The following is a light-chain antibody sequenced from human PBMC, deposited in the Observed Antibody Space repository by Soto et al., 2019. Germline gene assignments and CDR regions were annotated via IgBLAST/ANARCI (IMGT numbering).Light chain of an antibody. V-gene: IGKV1-39*01. CDR1: QSINTY. CDR2: GAS. CDR3: QESYSTLWGT. J-gene: IGKJ1*01. Sequence: DIQMTQSPSSLSASVVDRVTITCQTSQSINTYLNWYQQKPGKAPKLLIYGASSLQSGVPLRFSGSGSGTDFTLTISSLEPEDFATYYCQESYSTLWGTCGQGTKVDI.